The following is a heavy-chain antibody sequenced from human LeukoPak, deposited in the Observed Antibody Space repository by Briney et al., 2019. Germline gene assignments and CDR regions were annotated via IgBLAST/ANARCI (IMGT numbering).Heavy chain of an antibody. CDR2: INHSGST. CDR1: GGSFSGYY. D-gene: IGHD6-19*01. CDR3: ARGVVAVADTAGYFDY. J-gene: IGHJ4*02. V-gene: IGHV4-34*01. Sequence: SETLSLTCAVYGGSFSGYYWSWIRQPPGKGLEWIGEINHSGSTNYNPSLKSRVTISVDTSKNQFSLKLSSVTAADTAVYYCARGVVAVADTAGYFDYWGQGTLVTVSS.